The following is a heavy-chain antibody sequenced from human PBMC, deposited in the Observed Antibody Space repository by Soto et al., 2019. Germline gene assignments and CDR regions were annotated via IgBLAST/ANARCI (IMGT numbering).Heavy chain of an antibody. D-gene: IGHD2-15*01. CDR1: GGTFSSYA. V-gene: IGHV1-69*13. CDR2: IIPIFGTA. Sequence: SVKVSCKASGGTFSSYAISWVRQAPGQGLEWMGGIIPIFGTANYAQKFQGRVTITADESTSTAYMELSSLRSEDTAVYYCARALRGGSLTYYYYGMDVWGQGTRSPSP. CDR3: ARALRGGSLTYYYYGMDV. J-gene: IGHJ6*02.